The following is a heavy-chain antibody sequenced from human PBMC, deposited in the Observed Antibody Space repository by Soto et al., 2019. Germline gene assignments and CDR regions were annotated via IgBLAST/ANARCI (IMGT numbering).Heavy chain of an antibody. Sequence: SQTISLTCAISGTNVSSNIVAWHWITQSPSRGLEWLGRTYYRSKWYNDYGLSVKSRITINPDTSKNQFSLQLKSVTPEDTAVYYCAREIPHPQPNWLDPWGQGTMVTVSS. J-gene: IGHJ5*02. CDR1: GTNVSSNIVA. CDR2: TYYRSKWYN. V-gene: IGHV6-1*01. CDR3: AREIPHPQPNWLDP.